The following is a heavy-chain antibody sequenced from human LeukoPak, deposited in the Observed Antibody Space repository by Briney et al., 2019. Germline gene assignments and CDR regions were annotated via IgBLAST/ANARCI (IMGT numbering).Heavy chain of an antibody. J-gene: IGHJ4*02. D-gene: IGHD2-21*01. CDR1: GFTFSSYA. CDR2: ISSSGGST. Sequence: GGSLRLSCAASGFTFSSYAMNWVRQAPGKGLEWVSGISSSGGSTYYADSVKGRFSISRDNSKNTLYLQMDSLRGEDTAVYYCAKDFRIGYSAHFDYWGQGALVTVSS. CDR3: AKDFRIGYSAHFDY. V-gene: IGHV3-23*01.